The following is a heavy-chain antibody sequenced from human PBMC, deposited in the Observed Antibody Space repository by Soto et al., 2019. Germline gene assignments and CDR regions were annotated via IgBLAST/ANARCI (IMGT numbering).Heavy chain of an antibody. Sequence: SETLSLTCTVSGGSISSYYWSWIRQPPGKGLEWIGYIYYSGSTNYNPSLKSRVTISLATSKNQFSLKLYSVTTADTAMYYCARLPWADYGGIFDPWGQGTLVTVSS. V-gene: IGHV4-59*01. CDR3: ARLPWADYGGIFDP. D-gene: IGHD4-17*01. CDR2: IYYSGST. CDR1: GGSISSYY. J-gene: IGHJ5*02.